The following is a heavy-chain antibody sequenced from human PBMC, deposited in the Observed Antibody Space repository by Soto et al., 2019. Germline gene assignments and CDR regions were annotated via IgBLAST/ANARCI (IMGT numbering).Heavy chain of an antibody. J-gene: IGHJ4*02. Sequence: GGSLRLSCAASEFTFSNFWMSWVRQAPGKGLEWVANIKEDGSEKYYVAAVKGRLTISRDSAKNSLYLQMDSLRAEDTAMYYCARLRKGGFCDYWRQGSLVTVSS. CDR1: EFTFSNFW. V-gene: IGHV3-7*03. CDR3: ARLRKGGFCDY. CDR2: IKEDGSEK. D-gene: IGHD1-26*01.